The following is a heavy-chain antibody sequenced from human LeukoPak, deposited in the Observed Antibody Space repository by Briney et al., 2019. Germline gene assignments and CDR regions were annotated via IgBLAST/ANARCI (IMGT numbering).Heavy chain of an antibody. D-gene: IGHD1-26*01. CDR3: GTHLSGSYPPGGFDY. V-gene: IGHV4-39*01. CDR2: IFYSGNT. Sequence: SETLSLTXTVSGGSISRSTYYWGWIRRPPGKGLEWIGSIFYSGNTYYNPSLKSRLAISVDTSKNQFSLKLNSMTAADTAVYYCGTHLSGSYPPGGFDYWGQGTLVTVSS. CDR1: GGSISRSTYY. J-gene: IGHJ4*02.